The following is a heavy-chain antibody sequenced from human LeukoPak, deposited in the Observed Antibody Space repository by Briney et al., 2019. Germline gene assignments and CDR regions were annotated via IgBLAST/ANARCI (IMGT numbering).Heavy chain of an antibody. CDR1: GGSITGYY. CDR3: ARARLGELSLFES. D-gene: IGHD3-16*02. V-gene: IGHV4-4*07. J-gene: IGHJ5*01. Sequence: SETLSLTCTVSGGSITGYYWSWIRQPAGKGLEWIGRIHNTENTSYNPSLKSRITMSVDTSNNQLSLKLRSVTAADTAVYYCARARLGELSLFESWGQGTLVTVSS. CDR2: IHNTENT.